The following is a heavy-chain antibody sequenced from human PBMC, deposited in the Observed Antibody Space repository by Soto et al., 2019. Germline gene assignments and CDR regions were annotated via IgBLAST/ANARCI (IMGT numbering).Heavy chain of an antibody. CDR2: IKYSGTT. Sequence: SETLSLTCTVSGGSISSSRCHWGWIRQPPGKGLEWIASIKYSGTTFYKPSLKSRVTLSVDTSKNQIALKLNSVTAADTAVYFCVSHRNYIVVSGSFFDYWSQGTLVTVSS. J-gene: IGHJ4*02. CDR1: GGSISSSRCH. D-gene: IGHD6-19*01. CDR3: VSHRNYIVVSGSFFDY. V-gene: IGHV4-39*01.